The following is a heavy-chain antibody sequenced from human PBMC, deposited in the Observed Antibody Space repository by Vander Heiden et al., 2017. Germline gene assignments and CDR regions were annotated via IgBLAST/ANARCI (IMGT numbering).Heavy chain of an antibody. V-gene: IGHV3-9*01. J-gene: IGHJ1*01. CDR2: ISWNSGSI. Sequence: EVQLVESGGGLVQPGRSLRLSCAASGFTFDDYAMHWVRQAPGNGLECVSGISWNSGSIGYADSVKGRFTISRDNAKNALYLQMNSLRAEDTALYYCAKSDSSSWFFQHWGQGTLVTVSS. CDR1: GFTFDDYA. D-gene: IGHD6-13*01. CDR3: AKSDSSSWFFQH.